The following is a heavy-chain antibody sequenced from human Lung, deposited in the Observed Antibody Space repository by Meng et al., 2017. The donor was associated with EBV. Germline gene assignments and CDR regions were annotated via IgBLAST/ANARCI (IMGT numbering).Heavy chain of an antibody. Sequence: QVPLVKSGAEVKKPGASVKVSCKASGYTFTSYAIHWVRQAPGQRLEWMGWINGGNGKTKYSQKFRGRVTITRDTSASTAYMELSSLRSEDTAVYYCARDVVVPAALTVRIDYWGQGTLVTVSS. CDR1: GYTFTSYA. V-gene: IGHV1-3*01. CDR3: ARDVVVPAALTVRIDY. J-gene: IGHJ4*02. CDR2: INGGNGKT. D-gene: IGHD2-2*01.